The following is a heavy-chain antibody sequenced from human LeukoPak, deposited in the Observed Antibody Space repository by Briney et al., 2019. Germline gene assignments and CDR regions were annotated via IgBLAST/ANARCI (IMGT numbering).Heavy chain of an antibody. V-gene: IGHV4-61*02. CDR1: GGSISSGSYY. CDR2: IYTSGST. J-gene: IGHJ4*02. CDR3: ARGAKRWLQLYGY. Sequence: SQTLSLTCTVSGGSISSGSYYWSWIRQPAGKGLEWIGRIYTSGSTNYNPSLKSRVTISVDTSKNQFSLKLSSVTAADTAVYYCARGAKRWLQLYGYWGQGTLVTVSS. D-gene: IGHD5-24*01.